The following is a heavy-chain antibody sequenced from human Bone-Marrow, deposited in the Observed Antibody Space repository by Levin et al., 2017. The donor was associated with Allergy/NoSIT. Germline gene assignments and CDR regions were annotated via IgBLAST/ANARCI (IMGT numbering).Heavy chain of an antibody. CDR2: IWYDGSNE. Sequence: GESLKISCAASGFSFRNYGMHWVRQAPGKGLEWVALIWYDGSNENYADSVKGRFTISRDNAKNSLYLQMNSLRAEDTAVYYCARDSGVRDFDYWGQGTLVTVYS. CDR1: GFSFRNYG. D-gene: IGHD7-27*01. J-gene: IGHJ4*02. V-gene: IGHV3-33*01. CDR3: ARDSGVRDFDY.